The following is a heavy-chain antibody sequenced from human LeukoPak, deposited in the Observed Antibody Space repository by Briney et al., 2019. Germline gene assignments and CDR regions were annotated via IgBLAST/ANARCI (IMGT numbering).Heavy chain of an antibody. J-gene: IGHJ3*02. CDR3: AKLSGLLRPLDAFDI. V-gene: IGHV5-51*01. Sequence: GESLQISCKGSGYSFTTYWIGWVRQMPGKGLEWMGIIYPGDSESRYSPSVQGQVTISVDKSINTAYLQWSSLKASDTAMYYCAKLSGLLRPLDAFDIWGQGTMVTVSS. D-gene: IGHD3-22*01. CDR1: GYSFTTYW. CDR2: IYPGDSES.